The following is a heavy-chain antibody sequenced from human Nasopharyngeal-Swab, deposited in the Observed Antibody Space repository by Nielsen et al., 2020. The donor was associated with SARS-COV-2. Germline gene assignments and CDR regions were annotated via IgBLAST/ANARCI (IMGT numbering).Heavy chain of an antibody. CDR1: GYTFTGYY. D-gene: IGHD2-2*01. V-gene: IGHV1-2*02. CDR3: ARDSNLYCSSTSCNYGMDV. Sequence: ASVKVSCKASGYTFTGYYMHWARQAPGQGLEWMGWINPNSGGTNYAQKFQGRVTMTRDTSISTAYMELSRLRSDDTAVYYCARDSNLYCSSTSCNYGMDVWGQGTTVTVSS. CDR2: INPNSGGT. J-gene: IGHJ6*02.